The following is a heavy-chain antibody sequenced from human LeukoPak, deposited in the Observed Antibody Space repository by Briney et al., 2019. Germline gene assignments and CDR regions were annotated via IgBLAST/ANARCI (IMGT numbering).Heavy chain of an antibody. Sequence: GGSLRLSCAASGFTFSSYGMYWVRQAPGKGLEWVAVIWYDGTNRYYADSVKGRFTISRDNSKNTLYLQMNSLRAEDTAVYYCAPNLYDCSSTSCSFDYWGQGTLVTVSS. CDR3: APNLYDCSSTSCSFDY. J-gene: IGHJ4*02. CDR1: GFTFSSYG. D-gene: IGHD2-2*01. V-gene: IGHV3-30*02. CDR2: IWYDGTNR.